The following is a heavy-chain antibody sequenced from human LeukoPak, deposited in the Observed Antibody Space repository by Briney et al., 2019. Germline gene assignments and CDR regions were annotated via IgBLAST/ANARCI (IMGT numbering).Heavy chain of an antibody. D-gene: IGHD7-27*01. Sequence: ASVKVSCKASGYTFTGYYMHWVRQAPGQGLEWMGRINPNSGGTNYAQKFQGRVTMTRDTSISTAYMELSRLRSDDTAVYYCAREGLGIGHAFDIWGQGTMVTISS. V-gene: IGHV1-2*06. CDR2: INPNSGGT. J-gene: IGHJ3*02. CDR3: AREGLGIGHAFDI. CDR1: GYTFTGYY.